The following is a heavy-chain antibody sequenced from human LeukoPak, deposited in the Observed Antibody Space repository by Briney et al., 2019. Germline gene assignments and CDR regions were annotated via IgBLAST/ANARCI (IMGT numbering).Heavy chain of an antibody. CDR2: ISVYNGNA. CDR3: ARSGPQDWALDH. V-gene: IGHV1-18*01. Sequence: ASVKVSCKASGYTFSNYVIIWVRQAPGQGLEWMGWISVYNGNAIYAQNLQGRVTMTTDTSTSTAYLELSSLRSDDTAIYYCARSGPQDWALDHWGRGTLVTVSP. CDR1: GYTFSNYV. D-gene: IGHD1-14*01. J-gene: IGHJ4*02.